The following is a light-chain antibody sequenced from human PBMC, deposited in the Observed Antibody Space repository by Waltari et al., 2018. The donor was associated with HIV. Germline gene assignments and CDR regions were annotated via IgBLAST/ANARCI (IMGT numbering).Light chain of an antibody. CDR1: LSVRSNY. J-gene: IGKJ3*01. Sequence: DIVLTQSPGTLSLSPGQRATLSCRASLSVRSNYLAWYQQKPGQAPRLLIYGASTRATGIPDRFSGSGSGTDFTLTISRLEPEDFAVYYCQQYTNSAFTFGPGTKVDIK. CDR3: QQYTNSAFT. CDR2: GAS. V-gene: IGKV3-20*01.